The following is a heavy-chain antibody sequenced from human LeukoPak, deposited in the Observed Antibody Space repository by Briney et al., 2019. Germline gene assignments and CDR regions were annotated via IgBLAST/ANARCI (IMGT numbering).Heavy chain of an antibody. D-gene: IGHD3-16*01. CDR3: ARGATFHGNILITP. J-gene: IGHJ5*02. V-gene: IGHV3-30*03. Sequence: PGGSLRLSCAASGFTFSSYGMHWVRQAPGKGLEWLAVISDDGSNKYYADSVRGRFTTSRDNADNSLYLQMNSLRVEDTAVYYCARGATFHGNILITPWGQGTLVIVSS. CDR1: GFTFSSYG. CDR2: ISDDGSNK.